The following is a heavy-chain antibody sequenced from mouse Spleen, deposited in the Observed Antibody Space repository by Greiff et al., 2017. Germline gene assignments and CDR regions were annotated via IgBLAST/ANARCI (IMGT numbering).Heavy chain of an antibody. J-gene: IGHJ1*01. CDR1: GFTFSDYG. D-gene: IGHD4-1*01. V-gene: IGHV5-17*01. Sequence: EVQRVESGGGLVKPGGSLKLSCAASGFTFSDYGMHWVRQAPEKGLEWVAYISSGSSTIYYADTVKGRFTISRDNAKNTLFMQMTSLRSEDTAMYYCARNWDWYFDVWGAGTTVTVSS. CDR2: ISSGSSTI. CDR3: ARNWDWYFDV.